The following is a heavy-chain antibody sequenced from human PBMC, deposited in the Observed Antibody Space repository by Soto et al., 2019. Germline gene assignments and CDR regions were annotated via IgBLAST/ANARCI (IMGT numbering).Heavy chain of an antibody. CDR2: INAGNGNT. D-gene: IGHD3-10*01. J-gene: IGHJ6*02. CDR1: GYTFTSYA. V-gene: IGHV1-3*01. Sequence: GASVKVSCKASGYTFTSYAMHWVRQAPGQRLAWMGWINAGNGNTKYSQKFQGRVTITRDTSASTAYMELSSLRSEDTAVYYCALRNYYGSGSYYPYYYYGMDVWGQGTTVTVSS. CDR3: ALRNYYGSGSYYPYYYYGMDV.